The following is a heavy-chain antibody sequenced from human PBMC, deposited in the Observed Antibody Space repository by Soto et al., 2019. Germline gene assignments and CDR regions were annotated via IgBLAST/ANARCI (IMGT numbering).Heavy chain of an antibody. V-gene: IGHV3-74*01. J-gene: IGHJ4*02. CDR3: TRGGTRTTYWGLFDS. Sequence: EVKVVESGGGLVQPGGSLRLSCAASGFTFSDNWMHWVHQPPGKGPAWVSRISGDASSTSYADSVKGRFTISRDSAKNTVYLQMDSLRVEDTAVYYCTRGGTRTTYWGLFDSWGQGTLVTVSS. D-gene: IGHD7-27*01. CDR1: GFTFSDNW. CDR2: ISGDASST.